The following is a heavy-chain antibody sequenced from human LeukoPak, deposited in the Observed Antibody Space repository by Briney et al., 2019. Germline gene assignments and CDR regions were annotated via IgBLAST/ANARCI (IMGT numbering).Heavy chain of an antibody. CDR3: AKDKHYDFWREPVDYYFDY. Sequence: GRSLRLSCAASGFTFDDYAMHWVRQAPGKGLEWVSGISWNSGSIGYADSVKGRFTISRDNAKNSLYLQMNSLRAEDTAVYYCAKDKHYDFWREPVDYYFDYWGQGTLVTVSS. CDR2: ISWNSGSI. CDR1: GFTFDDYA. J-gene: IGHJ4*02. V-gene: IGHV3-9*01. D-gene: IGHD3-3*01.